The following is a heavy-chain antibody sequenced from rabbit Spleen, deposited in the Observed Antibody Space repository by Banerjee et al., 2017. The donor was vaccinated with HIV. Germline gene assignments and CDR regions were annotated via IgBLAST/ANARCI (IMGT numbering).Heavy chain of an antibody. Sequence: QEQLEESGGDLVKPGASLTLSCTASGFSFSSSYYMCWVRQAPGKGLEWIACIYVGTSGTTYYASWAKGRFTISKTSSTTVTLQMTSLTAADTATYFCARGFYTYDDYADFYGYYFNLWGQGTLVTVS. V-gene: IGHV1S45*01. D-gene: IGHD2-1*01. CDR1: GFSFSSSYY. CDR2: IYVGTSGTT. J-gene: IGHJ4*01. CDR3: ARGFYTYDDYADFYGYYFNL.